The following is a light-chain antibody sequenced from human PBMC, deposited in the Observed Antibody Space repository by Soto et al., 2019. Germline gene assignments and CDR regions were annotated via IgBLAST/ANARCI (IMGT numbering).Light chain of an antibody. CDR1: QSVSSSY. Sequence: EIVLTQSPGTLSLSPGERATLSCRASQSVSSSYLAWYQQKPGQAPRLLIYGASSRATGIPDRFSGSGSGTDFTLNISRLEPEDFAVYYCQQYGSSPLYTFGQGTKLELQ. V-gene: IGKV3-20*01. J-gene: IGKJ2*01. CDR3: QQYGSSPLYT. CDR2: GAS.